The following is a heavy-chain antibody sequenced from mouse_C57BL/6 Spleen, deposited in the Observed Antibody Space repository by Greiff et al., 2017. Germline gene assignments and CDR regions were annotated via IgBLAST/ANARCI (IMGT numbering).Heavy chain of an antibody. CDR3: ALGGYYYGSSSYFDV. J-gene: IGHJ1*03. V-gene: IGHV1-42*01. Sequence: VHVKQSGPELVKPGASVKISCKASGYSFTGYYMNWVKQSPEKSLEWIGEINPSTGGTTYNQKFKAKATLTVDKSSSTAYMQLKSLTSEDSAVYYCALGGYYYGSSSYFDVWGTGTTVTVSS. CDR2: INPSTGGT. D-gene: IGHD1-1*01. CDR1: GYSFTGYY.